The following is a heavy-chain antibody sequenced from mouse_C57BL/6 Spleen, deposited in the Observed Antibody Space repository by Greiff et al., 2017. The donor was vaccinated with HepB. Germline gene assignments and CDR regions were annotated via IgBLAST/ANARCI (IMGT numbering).Heavy chain of an antibody. CDR2: IDPSDSYT. CDR3: ARRDPYDYDWFAY. CDR1: GYTFTSYW. J-gene: IGHJ3*01. V-gene: IGHV1-69*01. Sequence: VQLQQPGAELVMPGASVKLSCKASGYTFTSYWMHWVKQRPGQGLEWIGEIDPSDSYTNYNQKFKGKSTLTVDKSSSTAYMQLSSLTSEDSAVYYCARRDPYDYDWFAYWGQGTLVTVSA. D-gene: IGHD2-4*01.